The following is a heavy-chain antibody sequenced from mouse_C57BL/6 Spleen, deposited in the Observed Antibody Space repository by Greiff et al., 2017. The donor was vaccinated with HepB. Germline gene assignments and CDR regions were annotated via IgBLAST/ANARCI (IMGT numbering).Heavy chain of an antibody. CDR2: IDPETGGT. D-gene: IGHD2-12*01. CDR3: TRSGGYSFMDY. J-gene: IGHJ4*01. V-gene: IGHV1-15*01. CDR1: GYTFTDYE. Sequence: QVQLQQSGAELVRPGASVTLSCKASGYTFTDYEMHWVKQTPVHGLEWIGAIDPETGGTAYNQKFKGKAILTADKSSSTAYMELRSLTSEDSAVYYCTRSGGYSFMDYWGQGTSVTVSS.